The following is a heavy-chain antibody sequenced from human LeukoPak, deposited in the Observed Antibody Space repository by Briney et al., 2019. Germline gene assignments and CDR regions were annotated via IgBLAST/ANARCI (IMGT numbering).Heavy chain of an antibody. Sequence: GGSLRLSCAASGFTFSSYAMSWVRQAPGKGLEWVSAISGSGGSTYYADSVKGRFTISRDNSKNTLFLQVNSLRAEDTAVYYCAKGGSSSYWYFDLWGRGTLVTVSS. CDR2: ISGSGGST. J-gene: IGHJ2*01. V-gene: IGHV3-23*01. CDR1: GFTFSSYA. CDR3: AKGGSSSYWYFDL. D-gene: IGHD6-19*01.